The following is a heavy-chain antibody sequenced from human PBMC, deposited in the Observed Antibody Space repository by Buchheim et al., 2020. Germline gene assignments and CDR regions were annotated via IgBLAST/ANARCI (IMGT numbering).Heavy chain of an antibody. CDR2: IRYDGSNK. D-gene: IGHD2-21*02. Sequence: QVQLVESGGGVVQPGRSLGLSCAASGFTFSSYGMHWVRQAPGKGLEWVAFIRYDGSNKYYADSVKGRFTISRDNSKNTLYLQMNSLRAEDTAVYYCAKVTVVTAPYYYYGMDVWGQGTT. CDR3: AKVTVVTAPYYYYGMDV. CDR1: GFTFSSYG. V-gene: IGHV3-30*02. J-gene: IGHJ6*02.